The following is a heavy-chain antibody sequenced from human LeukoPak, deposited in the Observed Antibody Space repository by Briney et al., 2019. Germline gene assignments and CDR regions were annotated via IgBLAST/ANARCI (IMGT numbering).Heavy chain of an antibody. CDR1: GFTFRSFA. CDR2: SGPGGSKT. J-gene: IGHJ4*02. Sequence: QPGGSLRLSCAASGFTFRSFAMTWVRQAPGKGLEWVSASGPGGSKTYYADSVKGRFTISRDTSKNTLYLQMDNLRAEDTAVYYCAKGLGLRCFDWLPDFWGQGTLVTVSS. D-gene: IGHD3-9*01. V-gene: IGHV3-23*01. CDR3: AKGLGLRCFDWLPDF.